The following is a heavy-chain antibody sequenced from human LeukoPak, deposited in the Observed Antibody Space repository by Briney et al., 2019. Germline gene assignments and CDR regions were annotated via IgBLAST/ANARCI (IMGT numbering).Heavy chain of an antibody. CDR2: ISGSGGST. D-gene: IGHD3-10*01. CDR3: AKDSPPYGSGPDAFDI. J-gene: IGHJ3*02. V-gene: IGHV3-23*01. CDR1: GFTFSSYA. Sequence: GGSLRLSCAASGFTFSSYAMSWVRQAPGKGLEWVSAISGSGGSTYYADSVKGRFTISRDNSKNTLHLQMNSLRAEDTAVYYCAKDSPPYGSGPDAFDIWGQGTMVTVSS.